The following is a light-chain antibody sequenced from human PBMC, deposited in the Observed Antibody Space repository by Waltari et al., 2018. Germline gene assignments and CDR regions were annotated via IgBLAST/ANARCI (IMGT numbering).Light chain of an antibody. Sequence: DIQMTQSPSMLSASVGDRVTITCRDSQTIRGRLAWYQLKPGLAPKLLIYDASNLGGGVPSRFSGSGFGTNFTLTISSLQPDDFATYYCQQYSSFSTFGLGTKV. CDR2: DAS. CDR3: QQYSSFST. CDR1: QTIRGR. V-gene: IGKV1-5*01. J-gene: IGKJ1*01.